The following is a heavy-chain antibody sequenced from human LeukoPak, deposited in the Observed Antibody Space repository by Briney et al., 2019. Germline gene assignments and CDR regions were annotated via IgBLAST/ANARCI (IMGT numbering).Heavy chain of an antibody. V-gene: IGHV1-8*03. D-gene: IGHD1-26*01. CDR1: GYTFTSYD. CDR2: MNPNSGNT. J-gene: IGHJ4*02. Sequence: GASVKVSCKASGYTFTSYDINGVRQATGQGLEWMGWMNPNSGNTGYAQKFQGRVTITRNTSISTAYMELSSLRSEDTAVYYCARGSGSYGSYYFDYWGQGTLVTVSS. CDR3: ARGSGSYGSYYFDY.